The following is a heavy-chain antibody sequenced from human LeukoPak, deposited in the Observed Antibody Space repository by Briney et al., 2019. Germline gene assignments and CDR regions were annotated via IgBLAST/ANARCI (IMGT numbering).Heavy chain of an antibody. CDR1: GGTFSSYA. V-gene: IGHV1-69*13. J-gene: IGHJ5*02. Sequence: SVKVSCKASGGTFSSYAINWVRQAPGQGLEWMGGTIPVFGTSNYAQKFQGRVTITADESTRTAYMELSSLRSEDTAVYYCARVTGGRYCSTTSCYMRGWFDPWGQGTLVTVSS. CDR3: ARVTGGRYCSTTSCYMRGWFDP. D-gene: IGHD2-2*02. CDR2: TIPVFGTS.